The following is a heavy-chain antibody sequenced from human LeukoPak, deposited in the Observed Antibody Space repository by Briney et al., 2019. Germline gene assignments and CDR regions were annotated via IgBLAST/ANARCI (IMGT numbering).Heavy chain of an antibody. V-gene: IGHV4-39*07. Sequence: PSETLSLTCTVSGGSVSTSDYYWGWIRQSPVKGLEWIGDVFYTGRTNYNPSLRGRATVSIDTSKNQFSLKLTYVTAADTAVYYCARVFDSWGQGTLVTVSS. CDR3: ARVFDS. CDR2: VFYTGRT. J-gene: IGHJ4*02. CDR1: GGSVSTSDYY.